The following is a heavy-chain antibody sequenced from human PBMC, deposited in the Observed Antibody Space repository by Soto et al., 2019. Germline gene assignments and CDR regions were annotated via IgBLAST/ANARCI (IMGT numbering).Heavy chain of an antibody. V-gene: IGHV4-39*01. CDR2: IYYSGST. Sequence: SETLSLTCTVSGGSISSSSYYWGWIRQPPGKGLEWIGSIYYSGSTYYNPSLKSRVTISVDTSKNQFSLKLSSVTAADTAVYYCARHAIAAAGGDWFDPWGQGTLGTVSS. J-gene: IGHJ5*02. CDR1: GGSISSSSYY. CDR3: ARHAIAAAGGDWFDP. D-gene: IGHD6-13*01.